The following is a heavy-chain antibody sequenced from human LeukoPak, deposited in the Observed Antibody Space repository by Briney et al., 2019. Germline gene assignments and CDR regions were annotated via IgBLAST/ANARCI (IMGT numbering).Heavy chain of an antibody. CDR1: GYTFTGYY. Sequence: ASVKVSCKASGYTFTGYYMHWVRQAPGQGLEWMGWINPNSGGTNYAQKFQGWVTMTRDTSISTAYMELSRLRSDDTAVYYYARDQQFNWFDPWGQGTLVTVSS. V-gene: IGHV1-2*04. CDR3: ARDQQFNWFDP. D-gene: IGHD4-11*01. J-gene: IGHJ5*02. CDR2: INPNSGGT.